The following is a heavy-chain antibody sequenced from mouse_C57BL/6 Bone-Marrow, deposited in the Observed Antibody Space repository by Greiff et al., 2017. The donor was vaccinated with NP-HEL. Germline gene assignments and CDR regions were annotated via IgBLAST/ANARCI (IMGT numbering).Heavy chain of an antibody. Sequence: VKLVESGPGLVQPSQCLSITCTVSGFSLTSYGVHWVRQSPGKGLEWLGVIWSGGSTDYNAAFISRLSISKDNSKSQVFFKMNSLQADDTAIYYCASYGSSPSWFAYWGQGTLVTVSA. J-gene: IGHJ3*01. CDR3: ASYGSSPSWFAY. V-gene: IGHV2-2*01. D-gene: IGHD1-1*01. CDR1: GFSLTSYG. CDR2: IWSGGST.